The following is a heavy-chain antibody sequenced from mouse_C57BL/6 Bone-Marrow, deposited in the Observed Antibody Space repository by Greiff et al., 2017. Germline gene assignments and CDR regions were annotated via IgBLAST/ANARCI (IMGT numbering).Heavy chain of an antibody. CDR3: ATSYGGRGDY. D-gene: IGHD1-1*01. J-gene: IGHJ2*01. CDR1: GFNIKDDY. Sequence: EVQLQQSGAELVRPGASVKLSCTASGFNIKDDYMHWVKQRPEQGLEWIGWIDPENGDTEYASKFQGKATITADTSSNTAYLQLSSLTSEDTAVYYCATSYGGRGDYWDRGTTLTVSS. V-gene: IGHV14-4*01. CDR2: IDPENGDT.